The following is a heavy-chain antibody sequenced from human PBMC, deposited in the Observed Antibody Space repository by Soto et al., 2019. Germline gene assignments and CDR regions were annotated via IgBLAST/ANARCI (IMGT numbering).Heavy chain of an antibody. V-gene: IGHV1-8*01. CDR3: ARGPCRGGVCPLYMDV. J-gene: IGHJ6*02. D-gene: IGHD2-8*02. Sequence: ASVKVSCKASGYTFTSYDINWVRQATGQGLEWMGWMNPNSGNTGYAQKFQGRVTMTRNTSISTAYMELSSLRSEDTAVYYCARGPCRGGVCPLYMDVWGQGTTVTVSS. CDR2: MNPNSGNT. CDR1: GYTFTSYD.